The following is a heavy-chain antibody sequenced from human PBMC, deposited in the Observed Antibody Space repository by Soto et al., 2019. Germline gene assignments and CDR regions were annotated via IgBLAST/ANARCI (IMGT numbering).Heavy chain of an antibody. V-gene: IGHV4-31*03. D-gene: IGHD2-2*01. CDR3: ARGHGDIVLVPARPGPFDY. CDR2: IYYSGST. CDR1: GGSISSGGYY. J-gene: IGHJ4*02. Sequence: KLSETLSLTCTVSGGSISSGGYYWSWIRQHPGKGLEWIGYIYYSGSTYYNPSLKSRVTISVDTSKNQFSLKLSSVTAADTAVYYCARGHGDIVLVPARPGPFDYWGQGTLVTVSS.